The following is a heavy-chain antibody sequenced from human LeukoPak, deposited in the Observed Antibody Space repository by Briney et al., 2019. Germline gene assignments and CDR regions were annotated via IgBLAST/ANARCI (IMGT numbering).Heavy chain of an antibody. Sequence: SETLSLTCTVSGGSISSYYWSWIRQPPGKGLEWIGYIYYSGSTNYNPSLKSRVTISVDTSKNQFSLELSSVTAADTAVYYCARDYYDSSGYFNWFDPWGQGTLVTVSS. CDR1: GGSISSYY. V-gene: IGHV4-59*01. J-gene: IGHJ5*02. CDR2: IYYSGST. CDR3: ARDYYDSSGYFNWFDP. D-gene: IGHD3-22*01.